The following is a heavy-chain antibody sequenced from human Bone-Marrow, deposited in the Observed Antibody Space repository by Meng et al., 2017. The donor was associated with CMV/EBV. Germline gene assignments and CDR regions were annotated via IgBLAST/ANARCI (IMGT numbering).Heavy chain of an antibody. CDR3: ARDLRYNWNDPQRYFDL. V-gene: IGHV3-21*01. CDR1: GFTFNNYN. CDR2: ISSSSSYI. J-gene: IGHJ2*01. D-gene: IGHD1-1*01. Sequence: GESLKISCAASGFTFNNYNMNWVRQAPGKGLEWVSSISSSSSYIYYADSVKGRFTISRDNAKNSLYLQMNSLRAEDTAVYYCARDLRYNWNDPQRYFDLWGRGTLVTVSS.